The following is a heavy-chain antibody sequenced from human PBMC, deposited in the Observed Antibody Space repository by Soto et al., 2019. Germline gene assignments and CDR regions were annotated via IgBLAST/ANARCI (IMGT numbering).Heavy chain of an antibody. J-gene: IGHJ4*02. CDR1: GFILSGSA. V-gene: IGHV3-73*01. Sequence: EVQLVESGGGLIQTGGCLKLSCAASGFILSGSAVHWVRQASGKGLEWVGRILSKAGNYATAYPASMKGRFTISRDDSENTAFLQMNSLKTEDTAVYYCITGGSPYYYDYWGQGTLVAVSS. CDR2: ILSKAGNYAT. CDR3: ITGGSPYYYDY.